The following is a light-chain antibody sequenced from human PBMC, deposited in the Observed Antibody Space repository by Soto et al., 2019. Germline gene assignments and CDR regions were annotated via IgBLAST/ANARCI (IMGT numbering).Light chain of an antibody. J-gene: IGKJ1*01. V-gene: IGKV1-17*01. CDR1: QDIRND. Sequence: DIQMTQSPSSLSASVGDRVTITCRASQDIRNDFSWYQQKPGRAPKRLIYAASALQSGVPSRFSGDGSGTEFTLRISSLQSEDFATYYCLQHSTYPWTFGPGTKVDLK. CDR3: LQHSTYPWT. CDR2: AAS.